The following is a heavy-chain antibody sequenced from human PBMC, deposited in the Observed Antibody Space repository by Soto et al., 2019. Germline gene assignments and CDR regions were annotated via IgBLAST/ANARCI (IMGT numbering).Heavy chain of an antibody. CDR1: GFTFSAYA. D-gene: IGHD3-9*01. CDR3: AIGPNDWEHH. Sequence: LLESGGGLAQPGGSLRLSCAASGFTFSAYAMDWVRQAPGGGLQWVSSISASGDRIHYADSVKGRFTVSRDNSKKTLFLQMNTLRADDTAIYYCAIGPNDWEHHWGQGTLVVVSS. J-gene: IGHJ4*02. V-gene: IGHV3-23*01. CDR2: ISASGDRI.